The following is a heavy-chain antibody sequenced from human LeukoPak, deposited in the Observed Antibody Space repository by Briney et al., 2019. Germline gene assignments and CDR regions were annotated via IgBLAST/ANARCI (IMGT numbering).Heavy chain of an antibody. CDR1: GYTFTGYY. D-gene: IGHD7-27*01. CDR2: ISPNSGDT. J-gene: IGHJ4*02. CDR3: ARGAAGDPYYFDY. Sequence: ASVKVSCKASGYTFTGYYINWVRQAPGQGLEWTGWISPNSGDTSYPQTFQGRVTMTRDTSISTAYMELSRLRFDDSAVYYCARGAAGDPYYFDYRGQGTLVTVSS. V-gene: IGHV1-2*02.